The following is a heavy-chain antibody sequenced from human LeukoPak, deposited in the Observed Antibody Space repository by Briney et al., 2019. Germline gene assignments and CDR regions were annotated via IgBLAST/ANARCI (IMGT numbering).Heavy chain of an antibody. CDR3: ARDLVGTTGGGY. V-gene: IGHV1-2*02. Sequence: ASVKLSCKPSGYNFAGYYLHWVRQSPGQGLEWMGWINPNSGGTNYAQRFQGRVTMTRDTSIATAYMELSNLTSDDTAVYYCARDLVGTTGGGYWGQGTLVTISS. J-gene: IGHJ4*01. CDR2: INPNSGGT. CDR1: GYNFAGYY. D-gene: IGHD1-26*01.